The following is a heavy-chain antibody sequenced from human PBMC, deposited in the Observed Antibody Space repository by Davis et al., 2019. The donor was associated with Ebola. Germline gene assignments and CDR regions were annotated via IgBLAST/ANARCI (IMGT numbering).Heavy chain of an antibody. D-gene: IGHD1-26*01. CDR3: ARRVGARSGFGN. Sequence: AASVKVSCKASGYTFTSYAMHWVRQAPGQRLEWMGWINAGNGNTKYSQKFQGRVTMTRNISITTAYLELSSLGSEDTAVYYCARRVGARSGFGNWGQGTLVTVSS. CDR2: INAGNGNT. CDR1: GYTFTSYA. J-gene: IGHJ4*02. V-gene: IGHV1-3*01.